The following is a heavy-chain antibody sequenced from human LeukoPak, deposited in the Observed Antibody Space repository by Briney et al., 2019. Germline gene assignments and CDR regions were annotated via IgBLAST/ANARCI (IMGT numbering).Heavy chain of an antibody. CDR3: ARDLQLYSSSWFDAFDI. V-gene: IGHV1-2*02. CDR1: GYTFTGYY. Sequence: ASVKVSCKASGYTFTGYYMHWVRQAPGQGLEWMGWINPNSGGTNYAQKFQGRGTMTRDTSISTAYMELSRLRSDDTAVYYCARDLQLYSSSWFDAFDIWGQGTMVTVSS. CDR2: INPNSGGT. J-gene: IGHJ3*02. D-gene: IGHD6-13*01.